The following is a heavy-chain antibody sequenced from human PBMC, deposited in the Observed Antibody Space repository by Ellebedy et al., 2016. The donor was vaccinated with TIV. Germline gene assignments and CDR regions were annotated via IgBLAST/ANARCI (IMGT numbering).Heavy chain of an antibody. D-gene: IGHD1-26*01. Sequence: GGSLRLSXVASGFTFSTYWMHWVRQAPGKGLVWVSRIDSDGSSTSSADYVRGRFTISRDNAKNTLYLQMNSLRAEDTAVYYCARRIVGTNPGDYWGQGTTVTVSS. CDR3: ARRIVGTNPGDY. CDR1: GFTFSTYW. CDR2: IDSDGSST. V-gene: IGHV3-74*01. J-gene: IGHJ4*03.